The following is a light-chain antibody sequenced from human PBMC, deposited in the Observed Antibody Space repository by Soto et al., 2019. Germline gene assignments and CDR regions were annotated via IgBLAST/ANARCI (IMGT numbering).Light chain of an antibody. CDR1: SSDVGGYNY. V-gene: IGLV2-14*01. CDR3: NSYASSGTLV. Sequence: QSALTQPASVSGSPGQSITLSCTGTSSDVGGYNYVSWHQQHPGKAPKLMIYEVSNRPSGVSNRFSGSKSGNTASLTISGLQAEDEADYYCNSYASSGTLVFGTGTKLTVL. CDR2: EVS. J-gene: IGLJ1*01.